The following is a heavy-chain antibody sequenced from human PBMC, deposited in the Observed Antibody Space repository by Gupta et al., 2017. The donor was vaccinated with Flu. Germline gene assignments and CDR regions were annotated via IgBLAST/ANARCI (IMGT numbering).Heavy chain of an antibody. D-gene: IGHD3-10*01. V-gene: IGHV3-15*01. CDR1: GFTFSNGW. Sequence: EVQLVESGGGLVKPGGFLRVPCAASGFTFSNGWMSWVRQAPGKGLEWVGRIKSKTDGGTTDYAAPVKGRITISRDDSNNTLYLQMNSLKTEDTAMYYCTTIGGSGNDYTPAAYGLDVWGQGTTVTVSS. CDR3: TTIGGSGNDYTPAAYGLDV. CDR2: IKSKTDGGTT. J-gene: IGHJ6*02.